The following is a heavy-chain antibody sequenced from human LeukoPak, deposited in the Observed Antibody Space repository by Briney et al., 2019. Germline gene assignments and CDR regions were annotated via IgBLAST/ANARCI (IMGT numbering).Heavy chain of an antibody. CDR1: GFTFSSYS. CDR2: ISSSSSYI. Sequence: GGSLRLSCAASGFTFSSYSMNWVRQAPWKGLEWVSSISSSSSYIYYADSVKGRFTISRDNAKNSLYLQMNSLRAEDTAVYYCARDQGCSGGSCLPRVAFDIWGQGTMVTVSS. CDR3: ARDQGCSGGSCLPRVAFDI. D-gene: IGHD2-15*01. J-gene: IGHJ3*02. V-gene: IGHV3-21*01.